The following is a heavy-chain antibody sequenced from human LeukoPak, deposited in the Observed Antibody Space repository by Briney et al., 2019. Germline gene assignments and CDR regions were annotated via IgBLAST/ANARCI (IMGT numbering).Heavy chain of an antibody. D-gene: IGHD4-17*01. CDR2: TYSSGDS. CDR1: GLTVTSNY. CDR3: ARHGDYCFDS. Sequence: GGSLRLSCAASGLTVTSNYMAWVRQAPGKGLETVSVTYSSGDSYYTASVKGRFTVSRDSSKNTLSLQMDSLKVEDTAVYFCARHGDYCFDSWGPGTLVTVSS. V-gene: IGHV3-66*04. J-gene: IGHJ4*02.